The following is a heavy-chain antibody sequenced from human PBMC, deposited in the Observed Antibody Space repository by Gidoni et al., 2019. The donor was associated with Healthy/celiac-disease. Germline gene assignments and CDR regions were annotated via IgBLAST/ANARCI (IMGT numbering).Heavy chain of an antibody. CDR2: ISSSGSTI. J-gene: IGHJ6*02. Sequence: QVQLVESGGGLVKPGGSLRLSCAASGFTFSDYYMSWIRQAPGKGLEWVSYISSSGSTIYNADSVKGRFTISRDNAKNSLYLQMNSLRAEDTAVYYCARDQMRKVGATLVPYYYGMDVWGQGTTVTVSS. CDR1: GFTFSDYY. D-gene: IGHD1-26*01. CDR3: ARDQMRKVGATLVPYYYGMDV. V-gene: IGHV3-11*01.